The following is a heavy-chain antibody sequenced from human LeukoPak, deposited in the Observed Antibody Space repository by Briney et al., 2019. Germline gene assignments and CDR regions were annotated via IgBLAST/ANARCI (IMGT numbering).Heavy chain of an antibody. Sequence: SETLSLTCTFSGGSMSSYYRSWNRQPPGKGLEWIGFISYSGVTNYNPSLKSRVTISLDTSKNQFSLRLTPVTAADTAVYYCAIRIAVVSPYYFDYWGRGTLVTVSS. D-gene: IGHD6-19*01. V-gene: IGHV4-59*12. CDR1: GGSMSSYY. J-gene: IGHJ4*02. CDR2: ISYSGVT. CDR3: AIRIAVVSPYYFDY.